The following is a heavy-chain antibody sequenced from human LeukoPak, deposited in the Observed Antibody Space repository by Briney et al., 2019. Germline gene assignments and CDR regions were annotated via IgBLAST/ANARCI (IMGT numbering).Heavy chain of an antibody. CDR2: ISSSSYI. CDR3: ARGGSYYDILTGYPY. J-gene: IGHJ4*02. D-gene: IGHD3-9*01. CDR1: GFTFSSYS. V-gene: IGHV3-21*01. Sequence: GGSLRLSCAASGFTFSSYSMNWVRQAPGKGLEWVSSISSSSYIYYADSVKGRFTISRDNAKNSLYLQMNSLRAEDTAVYYCARGGSYYDILTGYPYWGQGTLVTVSS.